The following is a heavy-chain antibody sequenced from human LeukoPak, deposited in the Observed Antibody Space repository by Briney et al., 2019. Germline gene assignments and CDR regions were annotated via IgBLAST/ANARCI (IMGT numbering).Heavy chain of an antibody. V-gene: IGHV4-30-4*01. J-gene: IGHJ4*02. CDR2: IYYSGST. Sequence: SETLSLTCTVSGGSISSGDYYWSWIRQPPGKGLEWIGYIYYSGSTYYNPSLKSRVTISVDTSKNQFSLKLSSVTAADTAVYYCARHDGTYHFVIDYWGQGTLVTVSS. CDR1: GGSISSGDYY. D-gene: IGHD1-14*01. CDR3: ARHDGTYHFVIDY.